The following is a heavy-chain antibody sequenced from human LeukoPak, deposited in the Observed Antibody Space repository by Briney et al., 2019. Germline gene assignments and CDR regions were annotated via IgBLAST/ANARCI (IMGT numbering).Heavy chain of an antibody. V-gene: IGHV4-59*01. D-gene: IGHD6-13*01. CDR1: GGSISSYY. Sequence: PSETLSLTCTVSGGSISSYYWSWIRQPPGKGLEWIGYIYYSGSTNYNPSLKSRVTISVDTSKNQFSLKLSSVTAADTAVYYWARDSDGSGWYYFGFDPWGQGTLVTVSS. J-gene: IGHJ5*02. CDR2: IYYSGST. CDR3: ARDSDGSGWYYFGFDP.